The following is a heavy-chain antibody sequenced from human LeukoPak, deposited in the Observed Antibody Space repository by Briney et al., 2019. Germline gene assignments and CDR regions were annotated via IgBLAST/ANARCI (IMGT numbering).Heavy chain of an antibody. CDR3: ARESIVVVVTATNWFDP. CDR2: IYTSGST. Sequence: SETLSLTCTVSGGSISSYYWSWIRQPAGKGLEWIGRIYTSGSTNYNPSLKSRVTMSADTSKNQFSLKLSSVTAADTAVYYCARESIVVVVTATNWFDPWGQGTLVTVSS. V-gene: IGHV4-4*07. D-gene: IGHD2-15*01. J-gene: IGHJ5*02. CDR1: GGSISSYY.